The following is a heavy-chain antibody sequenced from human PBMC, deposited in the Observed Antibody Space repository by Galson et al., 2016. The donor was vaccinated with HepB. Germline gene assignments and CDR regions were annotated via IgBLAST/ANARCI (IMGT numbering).Heavy chain of an antibody. CDR3: ARWPDY. Sequence: SLRLSCAASGFTFTNYWMSWVRQAPGKGLEWVAQINQDANEKYYVDSVKGRFTISRDNAMNTLFLQMNNLRVEDTAVYYCARWPDYWGQGTLVTVSS. V-gene: IGHV3-7*03. CDR2: INQDANEK. CDR1: GFTFTNYW. J-gene: IGHJ4*02.